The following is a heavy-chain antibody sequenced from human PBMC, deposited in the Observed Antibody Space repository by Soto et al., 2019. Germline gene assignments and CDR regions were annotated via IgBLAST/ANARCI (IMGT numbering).Heavy chain of an antibody. Sequence: GGSLRLSCAASGFTFSSYAMSWVRQAPGKGLEWVSAISGSGGSTYYADSVKGRFTISRDNSKNTLYLQMNSLRAEDTAVYYCAKVESGYDYEDYYYYYMDVWGKGTTVTVSS. CDR3: AKVESGYDYEDYYYYYMDV. CDR2: ISGSGGST. CDR1: GFTFSSYA. J-gene: IGHJ6*03. V-gene: IGHV3-23*01. D-gene: IGHD5-12*01.